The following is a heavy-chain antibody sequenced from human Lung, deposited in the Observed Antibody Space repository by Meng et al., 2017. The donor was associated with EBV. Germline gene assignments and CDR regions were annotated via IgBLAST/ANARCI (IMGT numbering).Heavy chain of an antibody. D-gene: IGHD7-27*01. CDR2: TYYRSKWYT. CDR3: TREASTGDFDY. J-gene: IGHJ4*02. V-gene: IGHV6-1*01. Sequence: QVQLQQSGPGLVKPSQTLSLTCSLSGDSVSTTTAAAWNWIRQSPSRGLEWLGRTYYRSKWYTDYAVSVKSRIIINSDTSKNQFSLQLNSVTLEDTAVYYCTREASTGDFDYWGQGTLVTVSS. CDR1: GDSVSTTTAAA.